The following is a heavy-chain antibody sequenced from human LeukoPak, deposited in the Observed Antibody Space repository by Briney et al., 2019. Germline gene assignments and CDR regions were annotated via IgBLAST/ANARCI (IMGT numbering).Heavy chain of an antibody. CDR2: MNPKSGKT. D-gene: IGHD3-10*01. CDR1: GYTFTSYD. J-gene: IGHJ6*03. Sequence: GASVKVSCKASGYTFTSYDINWVRQATGQGLEWMGWMNPKSGKTGYAQKLQGSVTMTRTTSISTAYMELSSLRSEDTAVYYCAIRYGSGEKYYYYYYMDVWGKGTTVTVSS. V-gene: IGHV1-8*01. CDR3: AIRYGSGEKYYYYYYMDV.